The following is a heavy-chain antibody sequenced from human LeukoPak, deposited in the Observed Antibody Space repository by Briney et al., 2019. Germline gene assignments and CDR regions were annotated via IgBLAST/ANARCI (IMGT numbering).Heavy chain of an antibody. Sequence: SETLSLTCTVSGGFISSSSYYWGWIRQPPGKGPEWIGSIYYSGSTYYNPSLKSRVTISVDTSKNQFSLKLSSVTAADTAVYYCARCGSNSPWAGYYYMDVWGKGTTVTVSS. CDR1: GGFISSSSYY. CDR3: ARCGSNSPWAGYYYMDV. V-gene: IGHV4-39*01. D-gene: IGHD2-15*01. CDR2: IYYSGST. J-gene: IGHJ6*03.